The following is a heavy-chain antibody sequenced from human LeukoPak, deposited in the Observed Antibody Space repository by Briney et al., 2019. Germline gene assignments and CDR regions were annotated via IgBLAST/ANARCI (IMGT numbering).Heavy chain of an antibody. D-gene: IGHD3-16*01. CDR3: AKKAFGGVDI. Sequence: GGSLRLSCAASGFTFSSYAMRWVRQAAGKGLEWVSAISGSGRRTYSADSVKGRFTISSDNSKNTLYLQMNSLRAEDTAIYYCAKKAFGGVDIWGQGTMVTVSS. CDR2: ISGSGRRT. V-gene: IGHV3-23*01. CDR1: GFTFSSYA. J-gene: IGHJ3*02.